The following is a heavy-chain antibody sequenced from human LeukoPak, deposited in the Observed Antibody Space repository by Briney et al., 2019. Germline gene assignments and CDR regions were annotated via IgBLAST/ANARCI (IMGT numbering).Heavy chain of an antibody. CDR2: INPNSGGT. Sequence: ASVKVFCKASGYTFTGYYMHLLRQAPGQGLEWLGRINPNSGGTNYAQKFQGRGTMTRDTSISTVYMELSRLRYDDTAVYYCAREDSGTYYDAFDIWGQGTMVTASS. J-gene: IGHJ3*02. CDR3: AREDSGTYYDAFDI. CDR1: GYTFTGYY. D-gene: IGHD1-26*01. V-gene: IGHV1-2*06.